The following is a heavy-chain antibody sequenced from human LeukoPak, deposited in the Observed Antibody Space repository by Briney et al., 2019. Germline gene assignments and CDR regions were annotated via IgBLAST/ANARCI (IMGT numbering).Heavy chain of an antibody. CDR2: IKQDGSDK. CDR3: AGGIAVAGTSSGY. J-gene: IGHJ4*02. D-gene: IGHD6-19*01. V-gene: IGHV3-7*01. CDR1: GFGFSNYY. Sequence: GGSLRLSCAASGFGFSNYYMSCGRQAPGKGLECVVSIKQDGSDKYYVDSVKGRFTISRDNAKNSLYLQMNSLRAEDTAVYYCAGGIAVAGTSSGYWGQGTLVTVSS.